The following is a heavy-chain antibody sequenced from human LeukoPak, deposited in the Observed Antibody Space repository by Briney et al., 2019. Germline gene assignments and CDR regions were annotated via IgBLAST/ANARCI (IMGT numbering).Heavy chain of an antibody. V-gene: IGHV3-48*04. J-gene: IGHJ4*02. D-gene: IGHD2-15*01. CDR1: GFTFSSYS. Sequence: PGGSLRLSCAASGFTFSSYSMNWVRQAPGKGLEWVSYISSSSSTIYYADSVKGRFTISRDNAKNSLYLQMNSLRAEDTAVYYCARDDCSGGSCYSDYWGQGTLVTVSS. CDR3: ARDDCSGGSCYSDY. CDR2: ISSSSSTI.